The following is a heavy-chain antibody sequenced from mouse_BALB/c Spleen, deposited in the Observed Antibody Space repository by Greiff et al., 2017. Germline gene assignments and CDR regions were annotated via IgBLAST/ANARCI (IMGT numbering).Heavy chain of an antibody. J-gene: IGHJ4*01. Sequence: VQLQQSGAELVKPGASVKLSCTASGFNIKDTYMNWVKQRPEQGLEWIGRIDPANGNTKYDPKFQGKATITADTSSNTAYLQLSSLTSEDTAVYYCARDYYGSSPYYYAMDYWGQGTSVTVSS. CDR3: ARDYYGSSPYYYAMDY. D-gene: IGHD1-1*01. CDR1: GFNIKDTY. CDR2: IDPANGNT. V-gene: IGHV14-3*02.